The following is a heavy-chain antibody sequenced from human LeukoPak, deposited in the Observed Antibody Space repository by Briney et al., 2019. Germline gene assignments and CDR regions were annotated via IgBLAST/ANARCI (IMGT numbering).Heavy chain of an antibody. CDR3: ARAIGVVRSSRVYYFDY. D-gene: IGHD2-21*01. Sequence: PGGSLRLSCAASGFTFDDYGMSWVRQAPGKGLEWVSGINWNGGSTGYADSVKGRFTISRDNAKNSLYLQMNSLRAEDTALYYCARAIGVVRSSRVYYFDYWGQGTLVTVSS. CDR1: GFTFDDYG. V-gene: IGHV3-20*04. CDR2: INWNGGST. J-gene: IGHJ4*02.